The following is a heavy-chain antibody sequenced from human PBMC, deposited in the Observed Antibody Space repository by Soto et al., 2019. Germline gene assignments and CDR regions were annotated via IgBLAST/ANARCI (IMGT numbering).Heavy chain of an antibody. CDR2: ISSNGGST. D-gene: IGHD6-19*01. J-gene: IGHJ3*02. CDR1: GFTFSSYA. Sequence: PVGSLRLSCSASGFTFSSYAMHWVGQAPGKGLEYVSAISSNGGSTYYADSVKGRFTISRDNSKNTLYLQMSSLRAEDTAVYYCVKDGGAGHLSDAFDIWGQGTMVTVSS. V-gene: IGHV3-64D*06. CDR3: VKDGGAGHLSDAFDI.